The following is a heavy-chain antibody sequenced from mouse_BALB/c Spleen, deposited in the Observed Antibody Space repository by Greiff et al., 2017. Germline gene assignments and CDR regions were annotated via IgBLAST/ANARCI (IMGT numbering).Heavy chain of an antibody. CDR2: ISSGSSTI. Sequence: EVQLVESGGGLVQPGGSRKLSCAASGFTFSSFGMHWVRQAPEKGLEWVAYISSGSSTIYYADTVKGRFTISRDNPKNTLFLQMTSLRSEDTAMYYCAREVNYYFDYWGQGTTLTVSS. CDR3: AREVNYYFDY. V-gene: IGHV5-17*02. CDR1: GFTFSSFG. J-gene: IGHJ2*01. D-gene: IGHD1-3*01.